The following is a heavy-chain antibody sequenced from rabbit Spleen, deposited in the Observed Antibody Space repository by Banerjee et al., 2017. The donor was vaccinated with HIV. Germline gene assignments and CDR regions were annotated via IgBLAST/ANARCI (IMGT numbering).Heavy chain of an antibody. CDR1: GVSFSDKDV. J-gene: IGHJ6*01. CDR2: IYTGNGKT. CDR3: ARDSGSSFSSYGMDL. Sequence: QEQLVESGGGLVKPEGSLTLTCKASGVSFSDKDVMCWVRQAPGKGLEWIGCIYTGNGKTYYAGWAKGRFTISKTSSTTVTLQMTSLTAADTATYFCARDSGSSFSSYGMDLWGQGTLVTVS. V-gene: IGHV1S45*01. D-gene: IGHD8-1*01.